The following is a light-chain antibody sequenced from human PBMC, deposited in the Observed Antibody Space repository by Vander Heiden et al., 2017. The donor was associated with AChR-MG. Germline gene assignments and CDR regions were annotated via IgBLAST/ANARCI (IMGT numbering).Light chain of an antibody. J-gene: IGLJ3*02. CDR2: RNI. CDR3: AAWDDSLSAWV. CDR1: PSNIERNY. V-gene: IGLV1-47*01. Sequence: QSVLTQPPSASETPGQRPAIPCSGTPSNIERNYVSWYQHVPGTAPKHVIYRNIQRPSGVPARFSGSKSGASASLAISGLRSDDEADYFCAAWDDSLSAWVFGGGTKLTVL.